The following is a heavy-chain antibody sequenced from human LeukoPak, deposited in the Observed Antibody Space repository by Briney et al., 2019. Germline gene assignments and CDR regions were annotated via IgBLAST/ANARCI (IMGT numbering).Heavy chain of an antibody. J-gene: IGHJ4*02. Sequence: GGSLRLSCAASGFTFSSYSMNWVRQAPGKGLEWVSYISSDSRTIYYADSVKGRFTISRDNAKNSLYLQMKSLRDEDTAVYYCARYGSGTSYITNYFDYWGQGTLVTVSS. CDR2: ISSDSRTI. V-gene: IGHV3-48*02. CDR1: GFTFSSYS. D-gene: IGHD3-10*01. CDR3: ARYGSGTSYITNYFDY.